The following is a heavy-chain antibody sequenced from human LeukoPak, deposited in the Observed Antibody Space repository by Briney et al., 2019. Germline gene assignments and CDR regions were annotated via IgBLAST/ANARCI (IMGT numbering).Heavy chain of an antibody. D-gene: IGHD1-1*01. V-gene: IGHV3-11*05. CDR1: GFSFSDYY. J-gene: IGHJ6*02. Sequence: GGSLRLSCAASGFSFSDYYMIWIRQAPGKGLEWVSYISGSSSYTNYAYSVKGRFSISRDNAKKSLYLRMNSLRAEDTAVYYCARDRGYAMDVWGQGTTVTVSS. CDR2: ISGSSSYT. CDR3: ARDRGYAMDV.